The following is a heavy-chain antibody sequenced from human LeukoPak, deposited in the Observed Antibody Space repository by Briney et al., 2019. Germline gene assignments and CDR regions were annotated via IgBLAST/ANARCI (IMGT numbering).Heavy chain of an antibody. J-gene: IGHJ4*02. V-gene: IGHV1-2*02. Sequence: ASVKVSCKASGYTFTGYYMHWVRQAPGQGLEWMGWINPNSGGTNYAQKLQGRVTMTRDTSISTAYMELSRLRSDDTAVYYCARKYSSSWYGGVYYFDYWGQRTLVTVSS. CDR2: INPNSGGT. D-gene: IGHD6-13*01. CDR3: ARKYSSSWYGGVYYFDY. CDR1: GYTFTGYY.